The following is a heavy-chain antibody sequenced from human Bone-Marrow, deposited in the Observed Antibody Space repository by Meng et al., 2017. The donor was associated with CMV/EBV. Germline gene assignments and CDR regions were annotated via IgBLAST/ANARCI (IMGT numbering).Heavy chain of an antibody. CDR3: ARVPYYYDSSGYLPGWFDP. Sequence: GESLKISCAASGFTFSSYGMHWVRQAPGKGLEWVAFIRYDGSNKYYADSVKGRFTISRDNSMNTLYLQMNSLRAEDTAVYYCARVPYYYDSSGYLPGWFDPWGQGTLVTVSS. CDR1: GFTFSSYG. J-gene: IGHJ5*02. V-gene: IGHV3-30*02. D-gene: IGHD3-22*01. CDR2: IRYDGSNK.